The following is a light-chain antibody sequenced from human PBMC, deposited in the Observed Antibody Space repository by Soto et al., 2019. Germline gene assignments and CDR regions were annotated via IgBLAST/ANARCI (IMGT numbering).Light chain of an antibody. CDR2: STS. CDR3: LLYYGGAQLI. Sequence: QAVVTQEPSLTVSPGGTVTLTCASSTGAVTGGYYPNWFQRKPGQAPRPLIYSTSNKHSWTPSRFSGSLLGGKAALTLSGVQPEDEAEDYCLLYYGGAQLIFGGGTKLPVL. CDR1: TGAVTGGYY. J-gene: IGLJ2*01. V-gene: IGLV7-43*01.